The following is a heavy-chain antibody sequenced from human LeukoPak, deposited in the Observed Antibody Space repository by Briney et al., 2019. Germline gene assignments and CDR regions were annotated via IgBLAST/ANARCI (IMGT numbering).Heavy chain of an antibody. CDR2: ISAFNGYT. CDR1: GYTFSTSG. Sequence: ASVKVSCKASGYTFSTSGISWVRQAPGQGLEWMGWISAFNGYTNYAQKVQGRLTVTTDPSTSTAYMDLRSLRSDDTAVYYCARDVSDFRSFSKYYYMDVWGKGTTVTVSS. D-gene: IGHD3-3*01. V-gene: IGHV1-18*01. J-gene: IGHJ6*03. CDR3: ARDVSDFRSFSKYYYMDV.